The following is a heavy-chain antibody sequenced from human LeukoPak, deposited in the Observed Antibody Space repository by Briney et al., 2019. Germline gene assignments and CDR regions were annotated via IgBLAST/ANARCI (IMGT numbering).Heavy chain of an antibody. Sequence: PSETLSLTCAVYGGSLSDHYWSWFRQPPGKGLEWIGEINPGGSTSYNPALTSRVTISVDTSKNQFSLNLSSVTAADTAVYYCAREPGYCSGGSCYGGWFDPWGQGTLVTVSS. J-gene: IGHJ5*02. D-gene: IGHD2-15*01. CDR3: AREPGYCSGGSCYGGWFDP. CDR1: GGSLSDHY. CDR2: INPGGST. V-gene: IGHV4-34*01.